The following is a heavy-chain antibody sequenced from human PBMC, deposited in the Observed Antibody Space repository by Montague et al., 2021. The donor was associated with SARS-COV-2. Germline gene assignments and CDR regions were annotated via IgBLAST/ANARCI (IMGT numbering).Heavy chain of an antibody. V-gene: IGHV4-59*01. CDR1: GGSITGYY. D-gene: IGHD4-23*01. CDR3: VRDHPYGGPRGAYDI. CDR2: IYDCGAV. J-gene: IGHJ3*02. Sequence: SETLSLTCTVSGGSITGYYWSWPRRSPGKGLEWIADIYDCGAVXXXPSXXXRVPVSTDTSENQLSLKVNSVTAADTAVYYCVRDHPYGGPRGAYDIWGQGTVVTVSS.